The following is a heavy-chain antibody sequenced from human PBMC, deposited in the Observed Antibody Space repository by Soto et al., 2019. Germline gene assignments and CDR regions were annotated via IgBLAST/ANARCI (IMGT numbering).Heavy chain of an antibody. CDR2: INPSGGST. Sequence: SVKVSCKASGYTFTSYGIRWVRQAPGHGLEWMGIINPSGGSTSYAQKFQGRVPMTRDTSTSTVYMELSSLRSEDTAVYYCARDHGDCSSTSCYYYYYYGMDVWGQGTTVTVSS. J-gene: IGHJ6*02. D-gene: IGHD2-2*01. CDR3: ARDHGDCSSTSCYYYYYYGMDV. V-gene: IGHV1-46*01. CDR1: GYTFTSYG.